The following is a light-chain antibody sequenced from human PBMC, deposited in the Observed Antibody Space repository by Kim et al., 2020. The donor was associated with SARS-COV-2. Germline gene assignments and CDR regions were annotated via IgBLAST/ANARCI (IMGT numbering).Light chain of an antibody. V-gene: IGKV3D-11*02. CDR2: DAS. J-gene: IGKJ4*01. Sequence: EIVMTQSPATLSVSPGERATLSCRASQSVSSNLAWYQQKPGQAPRLLIYDASNRATGIPARFSGSGPGTDFTLTISSLEPEDFAVYYCQQRSNWPLTFGGGTKVDIK. CDR1: QSVSSN. CDR3: QQRSNWPLT.